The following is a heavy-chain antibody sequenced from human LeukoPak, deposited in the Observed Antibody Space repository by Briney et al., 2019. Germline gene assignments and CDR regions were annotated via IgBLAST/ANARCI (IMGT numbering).Heavy chain of an antibody. D-gene: IGHD6-13*01. V-gene: IGHV4-61*02. Sequence: SETLSLTCTVSGGSISSGSYYWSWIRQPAGKGLEWIGRIYTSGSTNYNPSLKSRVTISVDTSKNQFSLKLSSVTAADTAVYYCARTGYSSSWYGFVDAFDIWGQGTMVTVSS. CDR2: IYTSGST. CDR3: ARTGYSSSWYGFVDAFDI. CDR1: GGSISSGSYY. J-gene: IGHJ3*02.